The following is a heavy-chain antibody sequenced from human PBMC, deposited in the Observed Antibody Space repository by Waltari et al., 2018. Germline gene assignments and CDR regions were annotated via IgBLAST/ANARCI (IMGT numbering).Heavy chain of an antibody. V-gene: IGHV1-69*01. CDR3: ARGDTALDAFDI. CDR1: GGTFSSYA. J-gene: IGHJ3*02. Sequence: QVQLVQSGAEVKKPGSSVKVSCKASGGTFSSYAISWVRQAPGQGLEWMGGSIPFFGTANYAQKSQGRVTITADESTSTAYMELSSLRSEDTAVYYCARGDTALDAFDIWGQGTMVTVSS. D-gene: IGHD5-18*01. CDR2: SIPFFGTA.